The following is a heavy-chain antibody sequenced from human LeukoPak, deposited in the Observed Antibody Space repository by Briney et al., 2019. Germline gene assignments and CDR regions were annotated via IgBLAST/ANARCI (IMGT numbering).Heavy chain of an antibody. CDR2: IYNTGST. CDR3: ARDVPWGSEWYFDL. Sequence: SETLSLTCKVSGASISSFYWGWIRQPAGKGLEWIGRIYNTGSTNYNPSLKSRVTISVDTSKNQFSLKLSSVTAADTAVYYCARDVPWGSEWYFDLWGRGTLVTVSS. J-gene: IGHJ2*01. D-gene: IGHD7-27*01. V-gene: IGHV4-4*07. CDR1: GASISSFY.